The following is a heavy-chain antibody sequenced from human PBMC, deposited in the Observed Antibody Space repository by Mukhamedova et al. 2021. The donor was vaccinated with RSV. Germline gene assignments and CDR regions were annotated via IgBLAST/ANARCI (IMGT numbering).Heavy chain of an antibody. D-gene: IGHD3-22*01. V-gene: IGHV4-61*02. CDR3: ARDSTTYSYDSSSYSFCCYFDL. J-gene: IGHJ2*01. Sequence: GRLYSSGSTNYNPSLKSRVTISLDTSRNQFSLNLKSVTAADTAAYYCARDSTTYSYDSSSYSFCCYFDLRGRGALATVSS. CDR2: LYSSGST.